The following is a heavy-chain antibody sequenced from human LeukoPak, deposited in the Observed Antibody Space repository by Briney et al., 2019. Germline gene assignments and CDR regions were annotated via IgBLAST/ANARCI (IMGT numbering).Heavy chain of an antibody. CDR3: ARRKLTIFGVVITPFDP. V-gene: IGHV4-34*01. J-gene: IGHJ5*02. D-gene: IGHD3-3*01. CDR1: GGSFSGYY. Sequence: SETLSLTCAVYGGSFSGYYWSWIRQPPGKGLEWIGEINHSGSTNYNPSLKSRVTISVDTSKNQFSLKLSSVTAADTAVYYCARRKLTIFGVVITPFDPWGQGTLVTVSS. CDR2: INHSGST.